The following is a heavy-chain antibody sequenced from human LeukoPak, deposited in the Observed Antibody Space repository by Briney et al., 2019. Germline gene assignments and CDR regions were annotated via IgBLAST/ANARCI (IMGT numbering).Heavy chain of an antibody. Sequence: ASVKVSCKASGYTFTSYYIHWVRQAPGQGLEWMGWISAYNGNTNYAQKFQGRVTMTTDTSTSTAHMELRSLRSDDTAVYYCARASGYSYGYYYYMDVWGKGTTVTVSS. CDR3: ARASGYSYGYYYYMDV. J-gene: IGHJ6*03. CDR2: ISAYNGNT. V-gene: IGHV1-18*04. D-gene: IGHD5-18*01. CDR1: GYTFTSYY.